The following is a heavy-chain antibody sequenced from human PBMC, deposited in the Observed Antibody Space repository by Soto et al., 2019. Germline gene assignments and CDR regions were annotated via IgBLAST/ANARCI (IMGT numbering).Heavy chain of an antibody. Sequence: VGSLRHSCAGSGFAFSTFDIHWVRQAPGKGLEWVSGIGTLSDTFYAASVQGRFTISRQNAKNSVYLQMNSLRAGDTAFYYCARGRSFSYDSTPPPMFDPWGQGTLVTVSS. D-gene: IGHD3-10*01. CDR3: ARGRSFSYDSTPPPMFDP. V-gene: IGHV3-13*01. CDR1: GFAFSTFD. CDR2: IGTLSDT. J-gene: IGHJ5*02.